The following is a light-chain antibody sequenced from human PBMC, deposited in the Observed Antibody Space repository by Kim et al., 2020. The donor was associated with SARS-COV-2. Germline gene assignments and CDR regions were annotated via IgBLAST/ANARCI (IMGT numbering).Light chain of an antibody. V-gene: IGKV1-5*03. CDR3: QQYNSYPT. Sequence: DIQMTQSPSTLSASVGDRVTITCRASQSISSWLAWYQQKPGKAPKLLNYKASSLESGVPSRFSGSGSGTEFTLTISSLQPDDFATYYCQQYNSYPTFGQGTKVDIK. J-gene: IGKJ1*01. CDR1: QSISSW. CDR2: KAS.